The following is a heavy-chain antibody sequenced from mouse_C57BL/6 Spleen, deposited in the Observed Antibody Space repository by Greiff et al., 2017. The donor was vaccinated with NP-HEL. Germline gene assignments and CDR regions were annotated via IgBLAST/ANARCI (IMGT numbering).Heavy chain of an antibody. CDR2: IWSGGST. Sequence: QVQLQQSGPGLVQPSQSLSITCTVSGFSLTSYGVHWVRQSPGKGLEWLGVIWSGGSTDYNAAFISRLSISKDNSKSHVFFKMNSLQADDTAIYYWASPPLITTEGTGYFDVWGTGTTVTVSS. CDR1: GFSLTSYG. D-gene: IGHD1-1*01. J-gene: IGHJ1*03. V-gene: IGHV2-2*01. CDR3: ASPPLITTEGTGYFDV.